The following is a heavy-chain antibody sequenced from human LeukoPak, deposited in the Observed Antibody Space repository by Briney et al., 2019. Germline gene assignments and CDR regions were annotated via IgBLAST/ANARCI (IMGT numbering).Heavy chain of an antibody. CDR3: ARGDYDFWGAPDY. J-gene: IGHJ4*02. Sequence: GGSLRLSCAASGFTFSSYGMHWVRQAPGKGLEWVAVIWYDGSNKYYADSVKGRFTISRDNSKNTLYLQMNSLRAEDTAVYYCARGDYDFWGAPDYWGQGTLVTVSS. V-gene: IGHV3-33*01. CDR1: GFTFSSYG. CDR2: IWYDGSNK. D-gene: IGHD3-3*01.